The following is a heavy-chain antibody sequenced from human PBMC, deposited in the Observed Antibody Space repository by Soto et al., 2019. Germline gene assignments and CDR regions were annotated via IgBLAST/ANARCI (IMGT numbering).Heavy chain of an antibody. CDR2: IWYDGTQK. CDR1: GFTFNTYS. Sequence: QVQLEESGGGVVQPGRSLRLSCEASGFTFNTYSMHWVRQPPGKGLEWLAAIWYDGTQKYYADSVKGRFIISRDNSKKTLYFEMNSLRAEYTAVYYCARAGGTTVTGLWHFDSWGQVTLVTFSS. D-gene: IGHD4-17*01. V-gene: IGHV3-33*01. CDR3: ARAGGTTVTGLWHFDS. J-gene: IGHJ4*02.